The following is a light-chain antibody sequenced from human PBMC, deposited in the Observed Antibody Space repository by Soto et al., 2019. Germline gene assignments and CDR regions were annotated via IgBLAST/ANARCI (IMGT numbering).Light chain of an antibody. CDR1: SSDIGGYNS. J-gene: IGLJ1*01. CDR2: DVT. CDR3: SSYTDRKNLV. Sequence: QSALTQSPSASGSPGQSVTISCTGTSSDIGGYNSVSWYQQHPGKAPKVMIYDVTKRPSGVPDRFSGSKSCNTAALTVSALQAEYEADYYCSSYTDRKNLVFGTGTKLTV. V-gene: IGLV2-8*01.